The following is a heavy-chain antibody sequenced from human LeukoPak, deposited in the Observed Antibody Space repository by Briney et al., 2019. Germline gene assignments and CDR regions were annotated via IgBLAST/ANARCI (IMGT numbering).Heavy chain of an antibody. D-gene: IGHD2-2*01. V-gene: IGHV1-18*01. CDR3: ARAECYSTICYSMDY. CDR2: ISAYNGNT. Sequence: ASVKVSCKASGYTFTSYGISWVRQAPGQGLEWMGWISAYNGNTNYAQKLQGRVTMTTDTSTSTAYMELRSLRSDDTAVYYCARAECYSTICYSMDYWRQETLVTVSS. CDR1: GYTFTSYG. J-gene: IGHJ4*02.